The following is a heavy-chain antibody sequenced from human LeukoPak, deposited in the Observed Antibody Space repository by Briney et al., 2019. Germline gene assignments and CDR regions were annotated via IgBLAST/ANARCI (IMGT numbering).Heavy chain of an antibody. J-gene: IGHJ6*03. CDR2: IKQDGSEK. CDR3: ARVLRYCSGGNCYSGGLGYMDV. CDR1: GFTFSSYW. D-gene: IGHD2-15*01. V-gene: IGHV3-7*03. Sequence: GGSLRLSCAASGFTFSSYWMSWVRQAPRKGLEWVANIKQDGSEKYYVDSVKGRFTISRDNAKNSLFLQMNSLRAEDTAVYYCARVLRYCSGGNCYSGGLGYMDVWGKGTTVTISS.